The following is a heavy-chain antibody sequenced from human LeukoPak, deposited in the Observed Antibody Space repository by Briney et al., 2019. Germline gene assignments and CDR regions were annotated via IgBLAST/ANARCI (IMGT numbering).Heavy chain of an antibody. CDR3: AREQLLWFGELLSPYYYYMDV. J-gene: IGHJ6*03. V-gene: IGHV1-69*06. Sequence: SVKVSCKASGGTFISYAISWVRQAPGQGLEWMGGIIPIFGTANYAQKFQGRVTITADKSTSTAYMELSSLRSEDTAVYYCAREQLLWFGELLSPYYYYMDVWGKGTTVTVSS. D-gene: IGHD3-10*01. CDR1: GGTFISYA. CDR2: IIPIFGTA.